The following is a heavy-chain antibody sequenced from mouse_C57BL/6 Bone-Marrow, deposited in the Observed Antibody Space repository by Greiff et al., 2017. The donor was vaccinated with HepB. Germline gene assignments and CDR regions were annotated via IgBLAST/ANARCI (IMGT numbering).Heavy chain of an antibody. CDR3: ARQGIYDWYFDV. CDR1: GFTFSDYY. J-gene: IGHJ1*03. V-gene: IGHV5-12*01. D-gene: IGHD2-3*01. Sequence: EVKVEESGGGLVQPGGSLKLSCAASGFTFSDYYMYWVRQTLEKRLEWVAYISNGGGSTYYPDTVKGRFTISRDNAKNTLYLQMSRLKSEDTAMYYCARQGIYDWYFDVWGTGTTVTVSS. CDR2: ISNGGGST.